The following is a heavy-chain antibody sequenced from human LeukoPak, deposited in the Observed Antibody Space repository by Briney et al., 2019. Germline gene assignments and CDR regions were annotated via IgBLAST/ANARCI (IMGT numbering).Heavy chain of an antibody. CDR3: ARVEDSGSH. D-gene: IGHD1-26*01. J-gene: IGHJ4*02. V-gene: IGHV3-48*04. CDR2: ISSSSRSI. Sequence: QPGGSLRLSCAVSGFTFNNYAMSWVRQAPGKGLEWVSYISSSSRSILYADSVKGRFTISRDNAKNSLYLQMDSLRAEDTALYYCARVEDSGSHWGQGTLVTVSS. CDR1: GFTFNNYA.